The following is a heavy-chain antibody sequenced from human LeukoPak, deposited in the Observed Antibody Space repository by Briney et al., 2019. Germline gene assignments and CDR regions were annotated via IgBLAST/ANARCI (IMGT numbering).Heavy chain of an antibody. D-gene: IGHD3-10*01. Sequence: PGGSLRLSCAASGFTFSSYAMHWVRQAPGKGLEWVAVISYDGSNKYYADSVKGRFTISRDNSKNTLYLQMNSLRAEDTAVYYCASQAYGSGSADYWGQGTLVTVSS. J-gene: IGHJ4*02. CDR2: ISYDGSNK. CDR3: ASQAYGSGSADY. V-gene: IGHV3-30-3*01. CDR1: GFTFSSYA.